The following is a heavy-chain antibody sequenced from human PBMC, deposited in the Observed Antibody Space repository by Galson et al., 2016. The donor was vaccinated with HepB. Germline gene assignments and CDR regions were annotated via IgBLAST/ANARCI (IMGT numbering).Heavy chain of an antibody. CDR1: GYTFIIYY. CDR3: ERARGDSSRQEDWFDP. V-gene: IGHV1-46*01. J-gene: IGHJ5*02. D-gene: IGHD3-22*01. Sequence: SVKVSCKASGYTFIIYYIHWVRQAPGQGLEWLGLISPRGGSGRTTYARKFEGRVTMTSDPSTSTVYMGLNSLRSEDTAVYYWERARGDSSRQEDWFDPWGQGTLVTVAS. CDR2: ISPRGGSGRT.